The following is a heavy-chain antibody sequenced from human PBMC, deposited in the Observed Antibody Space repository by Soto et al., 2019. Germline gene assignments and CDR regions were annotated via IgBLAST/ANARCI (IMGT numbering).Heavy chain of an antibody. Sequence: EVQLLESGGGLVQPGGSLRLSCAASGFTFSSYAMSWVRQAPGKGLEWVSAISGSGGSTYYADSVKGRFTISRDNSKNTLYLQMNNLRAEDTAVDYCAKGAYYYDSSGYVFDYWGQGTLVTVSS. CDR3: AKGAYYYDSSGYVFDY. D-gene: IGHD3-22*01. CDR2: ISGSGGST. CDR1: GFTFSSYA. V-gene: IGHV3-23*01. J-gene: IGHJ4*02.